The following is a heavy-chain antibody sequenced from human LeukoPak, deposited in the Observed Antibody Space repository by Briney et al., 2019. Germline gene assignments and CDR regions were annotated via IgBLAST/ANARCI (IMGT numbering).Heavy chain of an antibody. J-gene: IGHJ6*03. CDR2: INPNSGGT. CDR3: ARDRASHGYYYYYMDV. D-gene: IGHD2-2*01. Sequence: GASVKVSCKASGYTFTGYYMHWVRQVPGQGLEWMGWINPNSGGTNYAQKFQGRVTMTRDTSISTAYMELSRLRSDDTAVYYCARDRASHGYYYYYMDVWGKGTTVTVSS. CDR1: GYTFTGYY. V-gene: IGHV1-2*02.